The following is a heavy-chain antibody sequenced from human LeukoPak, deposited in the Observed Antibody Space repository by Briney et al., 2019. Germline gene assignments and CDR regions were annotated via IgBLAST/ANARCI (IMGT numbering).Heavy chain of an antibody. CDR3: AKDSYYYDSNGSPPFFDY. J-gene: IGHJ4*02. CDR1: GFTFSSYA. CDR2: ISGRGDST. D-gene: IGHD3-22*01. V-gene: IGHV3-23*01. Sequence: AGGSLRLSCAASGFTFSSYAMTWVRQAPGVRQAPGKGLEWVSAISGRGDSTYYADSVKGRFTISRDNSKNTLYLQMNSLRAEDTAVYYCAKDSYYYDSNGSPPFFDYWGQGTLVTVSS.